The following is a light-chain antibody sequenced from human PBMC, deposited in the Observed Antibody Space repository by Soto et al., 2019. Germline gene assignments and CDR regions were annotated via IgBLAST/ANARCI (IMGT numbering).Light chain of an antibody. J-gene: IGLJ1*01. CDR2: DVN. Sequence: QSVLTQPASVSGSPGQSITIACTGTSSDIGAYNYVSWYRQLPGKAPQLLIYDVNNRPSGVSHRFSGSKSGNTASLTISGLQSEDEADYFCTSYTGSNTLEVFGPGTKVTVL. V-gene: IGLV2-14*03. CDR1: SSDIGAYNY. CDR3: TSYTGSNTLEV.